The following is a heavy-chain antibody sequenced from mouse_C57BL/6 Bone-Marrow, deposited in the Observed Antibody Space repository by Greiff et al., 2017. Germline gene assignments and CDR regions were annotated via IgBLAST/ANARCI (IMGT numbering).Heavy chain of an antibody. Sequence: VQLQQPGAELVRSGASAKLSCTASVFNIKDDYMHWVKQRPEQGLSRIGWHASAIGDTESASKFQGKATITADTSSNTAYLQLSSLTSEDTAVYYCTTYATTVAYYFDYWGQGTTLTVSS. V-gene: IGHV14-4*01. J-gene: IGHJ2*01. CDR2: HASAIGDT. D-gene: IGHD1-1*01. CDR3: TTYATTVAYYFDY. CDR1: VFNIKDDY.